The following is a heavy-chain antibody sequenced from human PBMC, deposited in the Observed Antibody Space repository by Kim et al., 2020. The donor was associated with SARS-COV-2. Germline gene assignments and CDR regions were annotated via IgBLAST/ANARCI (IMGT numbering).Heavy chain of an antibody. CDR1: GFTFSAYA. J-gene: IGHJ4*02. Sequence: GGSLRLSCAASGFTFSAYAMHWVRQAPGKGLDWVAVISYDGNEKYYADSVKGRFTISRDNSKNTLSVQMNSLRAEDTAVYYCARAKRNFEILTGSDYWGQGTLVTVSS. CDR3: ARAKRNFEILTGSDY. CDR2: ISYDGNEK. D-gene: IGHD3-9*01. V-gene: IGHV3-30*04.